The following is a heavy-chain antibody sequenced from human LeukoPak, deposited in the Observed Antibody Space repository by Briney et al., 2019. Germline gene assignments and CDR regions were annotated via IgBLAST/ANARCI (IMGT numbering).Heavy chain of an antibody. Sequence: SETLSLTCTVSGGSISSYYWSWIRQPAGKGLEWIGRIYSSGSTNGNPSLKSRVTMSVDTSKNQFSLKLSSMTAADTAVYYCARENSSSSRAFDYWGQGTLVTVSS. D-gene: IGHD6-6*01. J-gene: IGHJ4*02. CDR1: GGSISSYY. CDR2: IYSSGST. V-gene: IGHV4-4*07. CDR3: ARENSSSSRAFDY.